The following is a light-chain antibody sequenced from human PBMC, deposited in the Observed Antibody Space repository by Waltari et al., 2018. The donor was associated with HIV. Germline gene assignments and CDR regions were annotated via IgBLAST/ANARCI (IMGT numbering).Light chain of an antibody. Sequence: EIVMTQSPATLSVYLGERATLSCRASQSVRYNLAWYQQKPGQPPRLLIYGASSRATGIPDRFSGSGSGTDFTLTISRLEPEDFAVYYCQQYGSSRETFGQGTKVEIK. J-gene: IGKJ1*01. CDR3: QQYGSSRET. V-gene: IGKV3-20*01. CDR2: GAS. CDR1: QSVRYN.